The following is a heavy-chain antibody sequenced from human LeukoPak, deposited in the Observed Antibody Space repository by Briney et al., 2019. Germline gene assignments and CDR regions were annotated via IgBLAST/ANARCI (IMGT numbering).Heavy chain of an antibody. CDR1: GYTFTSYA. CDR3: ASFGGYYYGSGSYYSFDY. Sequence: ASVKVSCKASGYTFTSYAMHWVRQAPGQGLEWMGWINAGNGDTKYSQKFQGRVTITRDTSASTAYMELSSLRSEDTAVYYCASFGGYYYGSGSYYSFDYWGQGTLVTVSS. J-gene: IGHJ4*02. D-gene: IGHD3-10*01. V-gene: IGHV1-3*01. CDR2: INAGNGDT.